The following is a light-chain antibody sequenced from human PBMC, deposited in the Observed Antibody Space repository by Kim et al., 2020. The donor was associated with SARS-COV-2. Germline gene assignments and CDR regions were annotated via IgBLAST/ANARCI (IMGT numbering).Light chain of an antibody. CDR3: QQYNNWPYS. Sequence: SLSPGERATLSCRASQSVSRSFAWYQQKPGQAPRLLIYGASTRATGIPARFSGSGSGTEFTLTISSLQSEDFAVYYCQQYNNWPYSFGQGTKLEI. CDR1: QSVSRS. J-gene: IGKJ2*03. CDR2: GAS. V-gene: IGKV3-15*01.